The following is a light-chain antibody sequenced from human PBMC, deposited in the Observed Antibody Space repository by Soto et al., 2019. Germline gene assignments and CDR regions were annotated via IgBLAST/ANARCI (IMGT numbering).Light chain of an antibody. CDR1: QNVGRN. Sequence: EIVMTQSPDTLFVSPGERATLSCRASQNVGRNLAWYQQKPGQAPRLLIYVASTRATGIPARFSGSGSGTEFTLTISSLQSEDVEVYYCQQYNNWPPLTFGGGTKVEIK. CDR2: VAS. CDR3: QQYNNWPPLT. V-gene: IGKV3-15*01. J-gene: IGKJ4*01.